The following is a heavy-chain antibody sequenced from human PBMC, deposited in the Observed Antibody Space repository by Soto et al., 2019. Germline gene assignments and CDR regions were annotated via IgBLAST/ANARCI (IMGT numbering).Heavy chain of an antibody. CDR1: GYTLTELS. D-gene: IGHD3-22*01. J-gene: IGHJ2*01. CDR2: FDPEDGET. V-gene: IGHV1-24*01. CDR3: ATVYLNYDSSGYPRRWYFDL. Sequence: ASVKVSCKVSGYTLTELSMHWVRQAPGKGLEWMGGFDPEDGETIYAQKVQGRVTMTEDTSTDTAYMELSSLRSEDTAVYYCATVYLNYDSSGYPRRWYFDLWGRGTLVTVSS.